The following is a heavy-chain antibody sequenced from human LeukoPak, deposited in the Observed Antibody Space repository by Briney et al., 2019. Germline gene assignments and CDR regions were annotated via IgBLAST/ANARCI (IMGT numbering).Heavy chain of an antibody. V-gene: IGHV4-31*03. CDR2: IYYSGST. Sequence: SETLSVTCTGSGGSISSGGYYWSWIRQHPGKDLEWIGYIYYSGSTYYNPSLKSRVTISVDTSKNQFSLKLSSVTAADTAVYYCARDALSFYDSSGTSFFDIWGQGTMVTVSS. D-gene: IGHD3-22*01. CDR1: GGSISSGGYY. J-gene: IGHJ3*02. CDR3: ARDALSFYDSSGTSFFDI.